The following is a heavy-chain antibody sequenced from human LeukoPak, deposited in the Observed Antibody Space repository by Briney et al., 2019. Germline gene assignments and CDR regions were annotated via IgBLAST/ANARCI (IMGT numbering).Heavy chain of an antibody. CDR2: ISSSSSYI. D-gene: IGHD2-15*01. Sequence: GGSLRLSCAASGFTFRSYSMNWVRQAPGKGLEWVSSISSSSSYIYYADSVKGRFTISRDNAKNSLYLQMNSLRAEDTAVYYCASKIGYCSGGSCEVYWGQGTLVTVSS. CDR1: GFTFRSYS. J-gene: IGHJ4*02. V-gene: IGHV3-21*01. CDR3: ASKIGYCSGGSCEVY.